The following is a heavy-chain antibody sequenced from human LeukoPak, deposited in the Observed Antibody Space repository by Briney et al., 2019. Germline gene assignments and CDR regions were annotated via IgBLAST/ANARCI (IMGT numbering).Heavy chain of an antibody. D-gene: IGHD3-10*01. V-gene: IGHV4-4*07. CDR3: ARLSLRYGSGSYSRALYDY. Sequence: SETLSLTCTVSGGSISSYYWSWIRQPAGKGLEWIGRIYTSGSTNYNPSLKSRVTMSVDTSKNQFSLKLSSVTAADTAVYYCARLSLRYGSGSYSRALYDYWGQGTLVTVSS. CDR2: IYTSGST. J-gene: IGHJ4*02. CDR1: GGSISSYY.